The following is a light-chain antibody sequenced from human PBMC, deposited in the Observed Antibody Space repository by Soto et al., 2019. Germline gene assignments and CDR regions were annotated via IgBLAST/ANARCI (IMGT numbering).Light chain of an antibody. CDR1: SSYVGAYQY. J-gene: IGLJ3*02. CDR2: NVG. Sequence: QSALTQPASVSGSPGLSITISCTGTSSYVGAYQYVSWYQQHPGRAPKLIIYNVGSRPSGVSNRFSGSKSGYTASLSISGLQAEDEADYYCSSYTSSSTLVFGGGTKLTVL. CDR3: SSYTSSSTLV. V-gene: IGLV2-14*01.